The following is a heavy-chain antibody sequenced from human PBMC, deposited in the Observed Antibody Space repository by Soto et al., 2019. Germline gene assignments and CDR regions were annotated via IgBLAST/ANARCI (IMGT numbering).Heavy chain of an antibody. CDR2: VLGGGGST. CDR1: GFTFSSYA. D-gene: IGHD3-9*01. CDR3: ATDPYFLGRVDS. Sequence: PGGSLRLSCAASGFTFSSYAMSWVRQTPTKGLEWVSGVLGGGGSTFYADSVKGRFTISRDNSKNTLYVQMNSLRAEDTAVYYCATDPYFLGRVDSWRQGIVVTVSS. V-gene: IGHV3-23*01. J-gene: IGHJ4*02.